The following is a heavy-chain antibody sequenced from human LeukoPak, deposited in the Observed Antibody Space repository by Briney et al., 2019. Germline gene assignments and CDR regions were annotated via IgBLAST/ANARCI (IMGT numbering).Heavy chain of an antibody. CDR3: AEDAQRGFDYSNSLEY. CDR2: IWSDGSNQ. V-gene: IGHV3-33*06. CDR1: GFTFSHYA. D-gene: IGHD4-11*01. J-gene: IGHJ4*02. Sequence: GGSLRLSCAASGFTFSHYAMHWVRQAPGKGLEWVAVIWSDGSNQFYADPVKGRFTISRDDSQKTVFLQMNSLRAEDTAIYYCAEDAQRGFDYSNSLEYWGQGTLVTVSS.